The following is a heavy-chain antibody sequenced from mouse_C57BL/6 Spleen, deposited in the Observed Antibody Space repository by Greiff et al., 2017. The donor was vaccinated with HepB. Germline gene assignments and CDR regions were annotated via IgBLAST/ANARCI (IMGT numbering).Heavy chain of an antibody. Sequence: EVKLMESGGGLVQPGGSLKLSCAASGFTFSDYGMAWVRQAPRKGPEWVAFISNLAYSIYYADTVTGRFTISRENAKNTLYLEMSSLRSEDTAMYYCARQYDYDEAMDYWGQGTSVTVSS. CDR3: ARQYDYDEAMDY. J-gene: IGHJ4*01. D-gene: IGHD2-4*01. CDR1: GFTFSDYG. CDR2: ISNLAYSI. V-gene: IGHV5-15*01.